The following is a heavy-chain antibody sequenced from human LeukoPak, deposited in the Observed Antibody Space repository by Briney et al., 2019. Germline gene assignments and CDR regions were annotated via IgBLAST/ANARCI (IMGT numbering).Heavy chain of an antibody. CDR3: TRSPVRLNWFDP. J-gene: IGHJ5*02. CDR1: GFMFGDYA. Sequence: GGSLRLSCTASGFMFGDYAMNWFRQAPGKGLEWVSFIRSKVYGGTTEYAASVKGRFIISRGDSKSIAYLQMNSLKTEDTAVYYCTRSPVRLNWFDPWGQGTLVIVSS. V-gene: IGHV3-49*03. CDR2: IRSKVYGGTT.